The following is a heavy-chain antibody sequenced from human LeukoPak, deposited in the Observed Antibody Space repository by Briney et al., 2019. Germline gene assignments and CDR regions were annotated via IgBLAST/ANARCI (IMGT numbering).Heavy chain of an antibody. CDR2: ISSSGGST. V-gene: IGHV3-64*01. J-gene: IGHJ4*02. CDR3: ARGPDVVLVSHWSFFDY. D-gene: IGHD2-8*02. Sequence: GGSLRLSCAASGFTFSSYAMHWVRQVPGKGLEYVSAISSSGGSTYYANSVKDRFTISRDNSKNTLYLQMGSLRTEDMAIYYCARGPDVVLVSHWSFFDYWGQGTLVTVSS. CDR1: GFTFSSYA.